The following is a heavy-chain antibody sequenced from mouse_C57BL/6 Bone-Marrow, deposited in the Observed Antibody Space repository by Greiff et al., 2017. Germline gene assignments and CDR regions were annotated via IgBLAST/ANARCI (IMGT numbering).Heavy chain of an antibody. CDR1: GYTFTSYW. D-gene: IGHD1-1*01. CDR3: AMSNITTVVAPFAY. CDR2: IHPNSGST. J-gene: IGHJ3*01. Sequence: QVQLQQPGAELVKPGASVKLSCKASGYTFTSYWMHWVKQRPGQGLEWIGMIHPNSGSTNYNEKFKSKATLTVDKSSSTAYMQLSSLTSEDSAVYYCAMSNITTVVAPFAYWGQGTLVTVSA. V-gene: IGHV1-64*01.